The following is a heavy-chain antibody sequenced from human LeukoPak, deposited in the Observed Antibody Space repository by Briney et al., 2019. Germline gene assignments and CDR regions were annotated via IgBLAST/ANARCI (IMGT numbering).Heavy chain of an antibody. CDR3: ASYGEGAFDI. Sequence: SETLSLTCAVYGGSFSSYYWSWIRQPPGKGLEWIGYIYYSGSTNYNPSLKSRVTISVDTSKNQFSLKLSSVTAADTAVYYCASYGEGAFDIWGQGTMVTVSS. CDR1: GGSFSSYY. D-gene: IGHD3-10*01. V-gene: IGHV4-59*01. CDR2: IYYSGST. J-gene: IGHJ3*02.